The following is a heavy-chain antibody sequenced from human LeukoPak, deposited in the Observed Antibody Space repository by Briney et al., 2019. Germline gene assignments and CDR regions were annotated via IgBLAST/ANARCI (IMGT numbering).Heavy chain of an antibody. CDR1: GGSISSGSYY. J-gene: IGHJ4*02. D-gene: IGHD3-3*01. Sequence: PSETLSLTCTVSGGSISSGSYYWSWIRQPAGKGLEWIGRIYTTGSTNYNPSLKSRLTISVDTSKNQFSLKLSSVTAADTAVYYCTGNGYYSLEYWGQGTLVTVSS. V-gene: IGHV4-61*02. CDR2: IYTTGST. CDR3: TGNGYYSLEY.